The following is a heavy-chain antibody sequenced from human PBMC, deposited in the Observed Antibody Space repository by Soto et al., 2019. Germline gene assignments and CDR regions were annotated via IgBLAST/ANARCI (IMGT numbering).Heavy chain of an antibody. CDR2: ISSSSSYI. D-gene: IGHD6-19*01. J-gene: IGHJ5*02. CDR1: GFTFSSYS. V-gene: IGHV3-21*01. CDR3: AGSLGAVAGT. Sequence: EVQLVESGGGLVKPGGSLRLSCAASGFTFSSYSMNWVRQAPGKGLEWVSSISSSSSYIYYADSVKGRFTISRDNAKNSLYLQMNSLRAEDTAVYYCAGSLGAVAGTWGQGTLVTVSS.